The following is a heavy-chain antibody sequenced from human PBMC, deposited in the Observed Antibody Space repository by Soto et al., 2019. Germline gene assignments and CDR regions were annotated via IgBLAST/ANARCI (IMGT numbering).Heavy chain of an antibody. V-gene: IGHV4-34*01. CDR1: GGSFSRYY. D-gene: IGHD3-10*01. CDR3: ARGGLLWFGDYYYGMDV. J-gene: IGHJ6*02. CDR2: INHSGST. Sequence: SDNLYIICDVYGGSFSRYYWSWIRQPPGKWLEWIGEINHSGSTNYNPSLKSRVTISVDTSKNQFSLKLSSVTAADTAVYYCARGGLLWFGDYYYGMDVWGQGTTVT.